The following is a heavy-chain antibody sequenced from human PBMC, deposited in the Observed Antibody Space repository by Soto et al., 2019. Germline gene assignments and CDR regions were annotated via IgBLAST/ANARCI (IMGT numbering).Heavy chain of an antibody. Sequence: PGGSLRLSCAASGFSFSSYGMHWVRQAPGKGLEWVAVISYDGTDKYYADSVKGRFTISRDNSKNTLYLQMNSLRAEDTAVYYYARDSSYTAMVQDYYYGMDVWGQGTTVTVSS. CDR1: GFSFSSYG. D-gene: IGHD5-18*01. V-gene: IGHV3-30*03. CDR3: ARDSSYTAMVQDYYYGMDV. J-gene: IGHJ6*02. CDR2: ISYDGTDK.